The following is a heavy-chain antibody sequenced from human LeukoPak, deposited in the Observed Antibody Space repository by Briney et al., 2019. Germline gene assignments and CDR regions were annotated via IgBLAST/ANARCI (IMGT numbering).Heavy chain of an antibody. J-gene: IGHJ4*02. CDR2: ISYDESNK. CDR3: ARVGSIQLWANFDY. V-gene: IGHV3-30-3*01. D-gene: IGHD5-18*01. Sequence: HPGGSLRLSCAASGFTFSSYAMHWVRQAPGKGLEWVAVISYDESNKYYADSVKGRFTISRDNSKTTVYLQMNSLRAEDTAVYYCARVGSIQLWANFDYWGQGTLVTVSS. CDR1: GFTFSSYA.